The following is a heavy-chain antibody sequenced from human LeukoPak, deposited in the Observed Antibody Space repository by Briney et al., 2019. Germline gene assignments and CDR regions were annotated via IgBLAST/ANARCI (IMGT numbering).Heavy chain of an antibody. Sequence: GGSLRLSCAAAGFTFTSYAMSWVRQAPGEGLEWVSGISGSGGYTNYADSVKGRFTISRDNSKNTLYLQMNSLRAEDTAVYYCAKDDSGYSSAWYYSDYWGQGTLVTVSS. CDR1: GFTFTSYA. D-gene: IGHD6-19*01. CDR3: AKDDSGYSSAWYYSDY. CDR2: ISGSGGYT. V-gene: IGHV3-23*01. J-gene: IGHJ4*02.